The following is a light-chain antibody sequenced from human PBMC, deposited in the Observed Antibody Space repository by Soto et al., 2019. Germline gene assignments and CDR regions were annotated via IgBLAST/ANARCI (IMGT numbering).Light chain of an antibody. CDR2: AAS. J-gene: IGKJ1*01. V-gene: IGKV1-17*01. CDR3: QQYETFSGT. CDR1: QAIGND. Sequence: IQMTQSPSSLSASVGDRVTITCRASQAIGNDLGWYQQKPGNAPKRLIYAASSLQIGVPSRFSGSGSGTEFTLTIASLQPDDFATYYCQQYETFSGTLGPGTKVDIK.